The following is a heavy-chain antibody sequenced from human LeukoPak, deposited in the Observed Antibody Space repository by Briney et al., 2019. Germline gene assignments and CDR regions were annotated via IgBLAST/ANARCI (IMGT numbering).Heavy chain of an antibody. V-gene: IGHV3-53*01. CDR1: GFTVSSNY. J-gene: IGHJ5*02. Sequence: GGSLRLSCAASGFTVSSNYMSWVRQAPGKGLEWVSVIYSGGSTYYADSVKGRFTISRDNSKNTLYLQMNSLRAEDTAVYYCARAGSTGWYGDWFDPWGQGTLVTVSS. D-gene: IGHD6-19*01. CDR2: IYSGGST. CDR3: ARAGSTGWYGDWFDP.